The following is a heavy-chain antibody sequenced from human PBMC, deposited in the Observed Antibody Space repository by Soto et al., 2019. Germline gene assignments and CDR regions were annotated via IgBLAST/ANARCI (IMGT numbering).Heavy chain of an antibody. J-gene: IGHJ4*02. V-gene: IGHV3-23*01. CDR2: ISGTLST. Sequence: GGSLRLSCAASGFTFSTYAMGWVRQAPGKGLEWVSSISGTLSTYYADSVKGQFTISRDNSKNTLYLQINSLRPDDTAVYFCAKGYSTGWSEGYFDYWGQGALVTVSS. CDR3: AKGYSTGWSEGYFDY. D-gene: IGHD6-19*01. CDR1: GFTFSTYA.